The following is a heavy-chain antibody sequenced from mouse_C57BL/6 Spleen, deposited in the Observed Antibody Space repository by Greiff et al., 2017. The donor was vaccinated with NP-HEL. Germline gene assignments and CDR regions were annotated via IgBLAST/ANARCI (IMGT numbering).Heavy chain of an antibody. D-gene: IGHD1-1*01. Sequence: EVMLVESGGDLVKPGGSLKLSCAASGFTFRSYGMSWVRPTPDKRLEWVATISSGGSYTYYPDSVKGRFTISRDNAKNTLYLQISSLKSEDTAMYYCARHEGLRYPFAYWGQGTLVTVSA. CDR1: GFTFRSYG. V-gene: IGHV5-6*01. J-gene: IGHJ3*01. CDR3: ARHEGLRYPFAY. CDR2: ISSGGSYT.